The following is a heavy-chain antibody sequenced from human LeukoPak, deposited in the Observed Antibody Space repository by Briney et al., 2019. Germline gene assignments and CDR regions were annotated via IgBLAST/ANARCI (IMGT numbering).Heavy chain of an antibody. CDR3: ARDSLPWDGTVTTGMPPLKY. J-gene: IGHJ4*02. Sequence: PGGSLRLSCAASGFTFSSYSMNWVRQAPGKGLEWVSSISSSSSYIYYADSVKGRFTISRDNAKNSLYLQMNSLRAEDTAVYYCARDSLPWDGTVTTGMPPLKYWGQGTLVTVSS. D-gene: IGHD4-17*01. V-gene: IGHV3-21*01. CDR1: GFTFSSYS. CDR2: ISSSSSYI.